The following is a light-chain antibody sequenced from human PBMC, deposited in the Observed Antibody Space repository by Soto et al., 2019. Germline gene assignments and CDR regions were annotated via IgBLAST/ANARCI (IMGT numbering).Light chain of an antibody. J-gene: IGKJ1*01. V-gene: IGKV1-5*01. Sequence: DIQMTQSPSTLSASLGDRVTITCRARHNINDWLAWYQQKPGKAPRLLIYDASSLESGVPSRFSGSGSGTELSLTISTLQHEDFASYYCQQYHGFSFGQGTTVQIE. CDR2: DAS. CDR1: HNINDW. CDR3: QQYHGFS.